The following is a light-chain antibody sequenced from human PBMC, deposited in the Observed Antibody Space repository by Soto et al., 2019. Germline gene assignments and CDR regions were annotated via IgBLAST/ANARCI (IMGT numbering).Light chain of an antibody. J-gene: IGKJ5*01. Sequence: VQITQSPSTLSSSVVDVLASTCRASQNINSWLAWYQQKPGKAPKLLIYKASNLESGVPSRFSGSGSGTEFTLTISSLQPEDFATYYCQQLNTYPITFGQGTRLEIK. CDR2: KAS. CDR3: QQLNTYPIT. V-gene: IGKV1-5*03. CDR1: QNINSW.